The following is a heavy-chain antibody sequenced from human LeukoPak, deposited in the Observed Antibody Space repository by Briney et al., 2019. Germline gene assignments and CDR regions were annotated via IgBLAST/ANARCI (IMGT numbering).Heavy chain of an antibody. J-gene: IGHJ6*02. CDR3: ARGRTYYDILTGYRSYYGMDV. D-gene: IGHD3-9*01. V-gene: IGHV4-34*01. Sequence: SETLSLTCAVYGGSFSGYYWSWIRQPPGKGLEWIGEINHSGSTNCNPSLKSRVTISVDTSKNQFSLKLSSVTAADTAVYYCARGRTYYDILTGYRSYYGMDVWGQGTTVTVSS. CDR1: GGSFSGYY. CDR2: INHSGST.